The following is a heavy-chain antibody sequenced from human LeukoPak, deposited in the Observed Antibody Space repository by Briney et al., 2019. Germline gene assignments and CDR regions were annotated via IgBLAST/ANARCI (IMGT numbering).Heavy chain of an antibody. CDR2: IYTSGST. CDR3: ARDGSGEQLAGDWFDP. Sequence: SETLSLTCTVSGDSISSIGYYWSWIRQHPGKGLEWIGRIYTSGSTNYHPSLKSRVTMSVDTSKNQFSLKLSSVTAADTAVYYCARDGSGEQLAGDWFDPWGQGTLVTVSS. CDR1: GDSISSIGYY. V-gene: IGHV4-39*07. J-gene: IGHJ5*02. D-gene: IGHD6-6*01.